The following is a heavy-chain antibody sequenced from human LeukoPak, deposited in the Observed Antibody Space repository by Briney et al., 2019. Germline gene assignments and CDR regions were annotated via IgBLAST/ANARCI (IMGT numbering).Heavy chain of an antibody. V-gene: IGHV1-46*01. CDR1: GYTFTSYY. CDR3: ARAFIIAVAGTLRGFGY. D-gene: IGHD6-19*01. Sequence: ASVKVSCKASGYTFTSYYMHWVRQAPGQGLEWMGIINPSGGSTSYAQKFQGRVTMTRDTSTSTVYMELSSLRSEDTAVYYCARAFIIAVAGTLRGFGYWGQGTLVTVSS. CDR2: INPSGGST. J-gene: IGHJ4*02.